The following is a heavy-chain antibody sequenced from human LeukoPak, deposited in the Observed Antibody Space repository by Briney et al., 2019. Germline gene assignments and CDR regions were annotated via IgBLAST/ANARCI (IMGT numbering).Heavy chain of an antibody. D-gene: IGHD3-22*01. Sequence: PGRSLRLSCAASGFTFSNYGMHWVRQAPGKGLEWVAVIWYDGSNKYYGDSVKGRFTISRDNSKNTLYLQMNSLRAEDTAVYYCALYYYDSSGYYGGYFDYWGQGTLVTVSS. CDR3: ALYYYDSSGYYGGYFDY. CDR1: GFTFSNYG. J-gene: IGHJ4*02. CDR2: IWYDGSNK. V-gene: IGHV3-33*01.